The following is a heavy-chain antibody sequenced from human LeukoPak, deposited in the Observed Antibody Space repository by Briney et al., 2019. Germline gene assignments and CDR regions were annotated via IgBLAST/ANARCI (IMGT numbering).Heavy chain of an antibody. CDR1: GGSFSGYY. V-gene: IGHV4-34*01. Sequence: PSETLSLTCAVYGGSFSGYYWSWIRQPPGKGLERIEEINHSGSTNYNPSLKSRVTISVDTSKNQFSLKLSSVTAADTAVYYCARGRDDFWSGYYYFDYWGQGTLVTVSS. CDR3: ARGRDDFWSGYYYFDY. D-gene: IGHD3-3*01. CDR2: INHSGST. J-gene: IGHJ4*02.